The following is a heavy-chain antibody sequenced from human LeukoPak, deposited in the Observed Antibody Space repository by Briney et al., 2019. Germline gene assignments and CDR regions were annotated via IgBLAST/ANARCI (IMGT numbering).Heavy chain of an antibody. V-gene: IGHV1-2*02. CDR3: ARALYYDSSGYYYLDAFDI. CDR2: INPNSGGT. Sequence: ASVKVSCKASGYTFTGYYMHWVRQAPGQGLEWMGWINPNSGGTNYAQKFQGRVTMTRDTSISTAYMELSRLRSDDTAVYYCARALYYDSSGYYYLDAFDIWGQGTMVTVSS. CDR1: GYTFTGYY. J-gene: IGHJ3*02. D-gene: IGHD3-22*01.